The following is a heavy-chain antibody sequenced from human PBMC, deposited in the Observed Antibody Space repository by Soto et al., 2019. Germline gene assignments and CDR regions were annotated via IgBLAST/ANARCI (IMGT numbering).Heavy chain of an antibody. CDR2: ILPKFGKK. D-gene: IGHD1-7*01. CDR1: GGTFSDSG. CDR3: ARVTELGTGYAMDV. Sequence: QVRLAQSGTEVKKPGSSVKVSCKASGGTFSDSGVTCVRQAPRQGLEWVGAILPKFGKKNYAQKFQSRVAIIADKSPDTVFLEVSRLKSDDTAVYFCARVTELGTGYAMDVWGQGTTVIVSS. V-gene: IGHV1-69*06. J-gene: IGHJ6*02.